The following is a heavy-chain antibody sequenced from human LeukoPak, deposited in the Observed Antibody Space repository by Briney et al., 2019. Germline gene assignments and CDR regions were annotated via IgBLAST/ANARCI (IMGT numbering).Heavy chain of an antibody. CDR3: AKGSIYGDYGDFDH. Sequence: GGSLRLSCAASGFSFDFSGYAMSWVRQAPGKGLEWVSGIDGIGTSLYYADSVKGRFTISRDNSDNTLYLQMNSLRADDTAVYYCAKGSIYGDYGDFDHWGQGTLVTVSS. D-gene: IGHD4-17*01. CDR1: GFSFDFSGYA. J-gene: IGHJ4*02. CDR2: IDGIGTSL. V-gene: IGHV3-23*05.